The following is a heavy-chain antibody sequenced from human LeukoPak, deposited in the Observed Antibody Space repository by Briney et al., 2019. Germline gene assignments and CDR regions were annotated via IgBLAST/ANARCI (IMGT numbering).Heavy chain of an antibody. V-gene: IGHV1-69*02. CDR2: IIPILGIA. D-gene: IGHD2-2*01. J-gene: IGHJ4*02. Sequence: ASVKVSCKASGGTFSSYTISWVRQAPGQGLEWMGRIIPILGIANYAQKFQGRVTITADESTSTAYMELSSLRSEDTAVYYCASECSSTSCYGPWFDYWGQGTLVTVSS. CDR3: ASECSSTSCYGPWFDY. CDR1: GGTFSSYT.